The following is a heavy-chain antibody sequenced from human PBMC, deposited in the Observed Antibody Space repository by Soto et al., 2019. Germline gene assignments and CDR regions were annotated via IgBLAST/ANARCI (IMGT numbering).Heavy chain of an antibody. V-gene: IGHV1-69*01. J-gene: IGHJ6*01. CDR3: AALYDLWRGLAHALYYYYGRDV. CDR1: GGTFSSYA. CDR2: IIPIFGTA. D-gene: IGHD3-3*01. Sequence: SVQASCTASGGTFSSYAISWVRQAPGQGLEWMGGIIPIFGTANYAQKFQGRVTITADESTSTAYMELSSLRSEDTAVYYCAALYDLWRGLAHALYYYYGRDVWGQGTTVTASS.